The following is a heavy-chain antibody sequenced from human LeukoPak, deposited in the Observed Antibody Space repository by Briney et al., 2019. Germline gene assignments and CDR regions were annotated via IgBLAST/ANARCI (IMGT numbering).Heavy chain of an antibody. CDR1: GFTFSSYW. CDR3: VRGRGSYGWFDP. V-gene: IGHV3-7*01. D-gene: IGHD3-10*01. Sequence: QPGGSLRLSCEASGFTFSSYWMSWVRQAPGKGLEWVANIKTDGSEKYYVDSVKGRFTISRDDAKNTVDLQMNSLRGEDTAVYYCVRGRGSYGWFDPWGQGTLVTVSS. J-gene: IGHJ5*02. CDR2: IKTDGSEK.